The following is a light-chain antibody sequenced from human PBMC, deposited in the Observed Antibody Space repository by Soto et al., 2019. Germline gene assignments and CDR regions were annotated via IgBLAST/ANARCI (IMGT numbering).Light chain of an antibody. J-gene: IGKJ1*01. CDR2: DAS. V-gene: IGKV3-15*01. CDR3: QQYNIWPRWT. Sequence: ILMTQSPATLSVSPGERATLSCRSSQRVSNNLAWYQQKPGQAPTLLIYDASTRATGIPARFSGSGSGTEFTLTISGLQSEDFAAYYCQQYNIWPRWTFGQGTKVEVK. CDR1: QRVSNN.